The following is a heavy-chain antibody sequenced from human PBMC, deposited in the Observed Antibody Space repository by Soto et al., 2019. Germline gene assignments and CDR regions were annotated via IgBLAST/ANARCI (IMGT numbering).Heavy chain of an antibody. D-gene: IGHD2-2*01. CDR1: GGSISSGGYS. CDR2: MYHSGST. CDR3: ARVPDY. J-gene: IGHJ4*02. Sequence: PSETLSLTCAVSGGSISSGGYSWSWIRQPPGKGLEWIGYMYHSGSTYYNPSLKSRVTISIDRSKNQFSLKLSSVTAADTAVYYRARVPDYSGQGILV. V-gene: IGHV4-30-2*01.